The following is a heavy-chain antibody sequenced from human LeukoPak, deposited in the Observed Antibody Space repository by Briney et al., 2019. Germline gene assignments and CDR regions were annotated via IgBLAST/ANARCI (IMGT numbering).Heavy chain of an antibody. V-gene: IGHV4-61*01. D-gene: IGHD6-19*01. CDR2: TYYSGST. Sequence: SETLSLTCTVSGGSVSSGSYYWSWIRQPPGKGLEWIGYTYYSGSTNYNPSLKSRVTISVDTSKNQFSLKLSSVTAADTAVYYCARDSSGWYDGSTNYGMDVWGQGTTVTVSS. J-gene: IGHJ6*02. CDR3: ARDSSGWYDGSTNYGMDV. CDR1: GGSVSSGSYY.